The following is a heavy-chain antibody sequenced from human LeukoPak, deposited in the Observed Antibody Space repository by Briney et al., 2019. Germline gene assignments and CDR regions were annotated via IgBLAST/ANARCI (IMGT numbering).Heavy chain of an antibody. J-gene: IGHJ6*03. CDR2: ISGSGGST. D-gene: IGHD3-3*02. V-gene: IGHV3-23*01. CDR3: AKSISRPYYMDV. Sequence: GGSLRLSCADSGFTFSSYAMSWVRQAPGKGLEWVSAISGSGGSTYYADSVKGRFTISRDNSKNTLYLQMDSLRAEDTAVYYCAKSISRPYYMDVWGKGTTVTVSS. CDR1: GFTFSSYA.